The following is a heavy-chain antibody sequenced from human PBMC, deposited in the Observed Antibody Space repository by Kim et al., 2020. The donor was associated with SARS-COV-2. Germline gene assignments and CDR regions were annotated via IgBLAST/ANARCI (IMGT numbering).Heavy chain of an antibody. Sequence: SETLSLTCAVYGGSFSGYYWSWIRQPPGKGLEWIGEINHSGSTNYNPSLKSRVTISVDTSKNQFSLKLSSVTAADTAVYYCARGRGSGSYYQNRYNWFDPWGQGTLVTVSS. CDR3: ARGRGSGSYYQNRYNWFDP. J-gene: IGHJ5*02. CDR2: INHSGST. V-gene: IGHV4-34*01. D-gene: IGHD3-10*01. CDR1: GGSFSGYY.